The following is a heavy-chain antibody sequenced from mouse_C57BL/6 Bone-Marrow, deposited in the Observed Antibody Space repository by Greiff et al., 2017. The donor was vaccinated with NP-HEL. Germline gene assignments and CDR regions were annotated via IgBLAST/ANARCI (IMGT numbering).Heavy chain of an antibody. Sequence: EVQLQQSGAELVRPGASVKLSCTASGFNIKDDYMHWVKQRPEQGLEWIGWIDPENGDTEYASKFQGKATITADTSSKTAYLQLSSLTSEDTAVYYCTNYAWFAYWGQGTLVTVSA. CDR1: GFNIKDDY. CDR3: TNYAWFAY. CDR2: IDPENGDT. V-gene: IGHV14-4*01. J-gene: IGHJ3*01. D-gene: IGHD1-1*01.